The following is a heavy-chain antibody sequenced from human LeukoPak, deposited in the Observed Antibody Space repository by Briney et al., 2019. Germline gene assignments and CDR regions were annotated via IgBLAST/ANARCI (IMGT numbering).Heavy chain of an antibody. CDR2: INPNSGGT. CDR1: GCTFTGYY. V-gene: IGHV1-2*02. D-gene: IGHD3-10*01. CDR3: ARADSIVWFGELSFDP. Sequence: GASVKVSCKASGCTFTGYYMHWVRQAPGQGLEWMGWINPNSGGTNYAQKFQGRVTMTRDTSISTAYMDLSRLRSDDTAVYYCARADSIVWFGELSFDPWGQGTLVTVSS. J-gene: IGHJ5*02.